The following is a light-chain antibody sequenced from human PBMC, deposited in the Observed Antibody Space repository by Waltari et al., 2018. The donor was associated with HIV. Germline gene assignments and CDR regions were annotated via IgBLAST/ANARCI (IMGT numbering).Light chain of an antibody. CDR1: RTILFPSNSKNY. J-gene: IGKJ4*01. Sequence: ERATINCKSSRTILFPSNSKNYLAWYQQKPGQSPKLLIYWASTRESGVPDRFSGGGSGTNFTLTISSLQTEDVAVYYCQQYFSSPLTFGGGTRVEIK. CDR3: QQYFSSPLT. CDR2: WAS. V-gene: IGKV4-1*01.